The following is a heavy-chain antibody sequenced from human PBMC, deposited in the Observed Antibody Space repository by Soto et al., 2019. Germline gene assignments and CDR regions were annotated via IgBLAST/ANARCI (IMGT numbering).Heavy chain of an antibody. CDR2: IYYSGSS. J-gene: IGHJ4*02. CDR3: ARGSSGWSSIRLDD. Sequence: SETLSLTCTVSSGSITSVNSYWSWIRQFPGKGLEWIGYIYYSGSSYYNPSLKGRVTISEDTSKKQFSLKLNSVTAADTAVYYCARGSSGWSSIRLDDWGQGTLVTVSS. CDR1: SGSITSVNSY. V-gene: IGHV4-31*03. D-gene: IGHD6-19*01.